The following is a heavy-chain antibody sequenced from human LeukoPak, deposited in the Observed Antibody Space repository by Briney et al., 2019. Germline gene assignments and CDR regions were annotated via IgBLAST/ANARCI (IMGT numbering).Heavy chain of an antibody. Sequence: ASVKVSCKASGYAFTSQSIIWVRRAPGQGLEWVGWISTHNDKTNYAQKLQGRVTMTTDRSTNTAYMELKSLRSDDTAVYYCARSTMTAAYNWFDPWGQGTLVTVSS. CDR1: GYAFTSQS. D-gene: IGHD2-21*02. J-gene: IGHJ5*02. V-gene: IGHV1-18*01. CDR3: ARSTMTAAYNWFDP. CDR2: ISTHNDKT.